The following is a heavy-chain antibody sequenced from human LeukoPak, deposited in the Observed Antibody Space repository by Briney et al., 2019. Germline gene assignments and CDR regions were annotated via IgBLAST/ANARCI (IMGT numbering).Heavy chain of an antibody. J-gene: IGHJ4*02. V-gene: IGHV3-66*01. D-gene: IGHD3-16*01. Sequence: GGSLRLSCAASGFTVSSNYMSWVRQAPGKGLEWVSVIYSGGSTYYADSVKGRFNISRDNSKNTLYLQMNRLRAEDTAVYYCARSSGGEPQFDYWGQGTLVTVSS. CDR3: ARSSGGEPQFDY. CDR1: GFTVSSNY. CDR2: IYSGGST.